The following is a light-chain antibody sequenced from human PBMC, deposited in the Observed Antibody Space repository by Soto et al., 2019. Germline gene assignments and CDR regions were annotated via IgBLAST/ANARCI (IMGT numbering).Light chain of an antibody. Sequence: DIKMTQSPSSLSASVGDRVTITCRACQSISSYLNWYQQKPGKAPKLLIYAASSLQSGVPSRFSGSGSGTDFTLTISSLQPEDFATYYCQQSYSTPITFGQGTRLEIK. V-gene: IGKV1-39*01. CDR2: AAS. CDR1: QSISSY. CDR3: QQSYSTPIT. J-gene: IGKJ5*01.